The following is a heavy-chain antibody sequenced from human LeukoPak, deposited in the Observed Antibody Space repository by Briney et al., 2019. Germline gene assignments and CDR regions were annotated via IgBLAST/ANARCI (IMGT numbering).Heavy chain of an antibody. V-gene: IGHV3-72*01. CDR3: ARIRYTSLPHDAFDI. J-gene: IGHJ3*02. D-gene: IGHD1-14*01. Sequence: GGSLRLSCAASGFTFSDHYMDWVRQAPGKGLEWVGRTRNKANSYTTEYAASVKGRFTISRDDSKNSLYLQMNSLKTEDTAVYYCARIRYTSLPHDAFDIWGQGTMVTVSS. CDR2: TRNKANSYTT. CDR1: GFTFSDHY.